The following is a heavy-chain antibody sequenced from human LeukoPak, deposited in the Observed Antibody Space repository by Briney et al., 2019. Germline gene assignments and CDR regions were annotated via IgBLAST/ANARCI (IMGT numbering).Heavy chain of an antibody. V-gene: IGHV4-39*01. CDR2: IYYSGTT. CDR1: GGSISSGSFY. J-gene: IGHJ4*02. D-gene: IGHD6-13*01. CDR3: AGGQQLVVGSCDY. Sequence: PSETLSLTCIGSGGSISSGSFYWGGIRQPPGKGLEWIGSIYYSGTTFYNPSLKSRVTISVDTSKNQFSLKLSSVTAADTAVYYCAGGQQLVVGSCDYWGQGTLATVSS.